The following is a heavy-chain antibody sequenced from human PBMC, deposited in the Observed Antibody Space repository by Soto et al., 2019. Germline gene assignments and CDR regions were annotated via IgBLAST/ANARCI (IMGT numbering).Heavy chain of an antibody. CDR2: ISSGSRDI. D-gene: IGHD4-17*01. V-gene: IGHV3-21*01. J-gene: IGHJ4*02. CDR3: TTTTVTSDFHF. Sequence: WSLRLSCAASGFTFSTYSINWVRQAPGKGLEWVSSISSGSRDIYYADSVKGRFAISRDNAKNSLYLQMNSLRVEDTAVYYCTTTTVTSDFHFWGLGAMVTVSS. CDR1: GFTFSTYS.